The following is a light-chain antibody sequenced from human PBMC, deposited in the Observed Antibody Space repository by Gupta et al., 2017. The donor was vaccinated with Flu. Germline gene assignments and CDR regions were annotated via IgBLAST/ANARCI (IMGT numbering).Light chain of an antibody. J-gene: IGLJ3*02. CDR2: DVS. Sequence: SALPQPRSVSGSPGPSVTISCTGTTSDVGGYNYVSWYQQHPGKAPKLLIYDVSERPAGVPDRFSGSWSGNTASLTISGLRAEDETDYYCCSYAGSYTLMFGGGTKLTVL. CDR3: CSYAGSYTLM. V-gene: IGLV2-11*01. CDR1: TSDVGGYNY.